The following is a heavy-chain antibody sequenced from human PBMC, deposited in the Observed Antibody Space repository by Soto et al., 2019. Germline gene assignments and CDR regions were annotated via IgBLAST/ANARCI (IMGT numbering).Heavy chain of an antibody. D-gene: IGHD3-10*01. CDR2: MNPNSGNT. CDR1: GYTFTSYD. CDR3: XXGXXXYASGDDAFDI. J-gene: IGHJ3*02. Sequence: QVQLVQSGAEGKKPGASVKVSCKASGYTFTSYDINWVRQATGQGLEWMGWMNPNSGNTGYAQKFQGRVTMTRNTSISTAYXEXXXLXXEDTXXXXXXXGXXXYASGDDAFDIWGQGTMVTVSS. V-gene: IGHV1-8*01.